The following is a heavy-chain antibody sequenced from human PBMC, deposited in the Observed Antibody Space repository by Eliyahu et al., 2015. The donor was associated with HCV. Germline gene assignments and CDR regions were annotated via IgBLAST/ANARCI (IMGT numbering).Heavy chain of an antibody. CDR2: ISAYNGNT. V-gene: IGHV1-18*01. Sequence: QVQLVQSGAEVKKPGASVKVSCKASGYTFTSYGISWVRQAPGQGLEWMGWISAYNGNTNYAQKLQGRVTMTTDTSTSTAYMELRSLRSDDTAVYYCARDQWAYYYDSSGYTFDYWGQGTLVTVSS. CDR3: ARDQWAYYYDSSGYTFDY. J-gene: IGHJ4*02. D-gene: IGHD3-22*01. CDR1: GYTFTSYG.